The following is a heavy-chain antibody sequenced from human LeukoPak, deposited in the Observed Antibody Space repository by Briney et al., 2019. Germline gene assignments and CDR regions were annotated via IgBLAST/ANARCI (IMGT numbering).Heavy chain of an antibody. CDR1: GYSFTSYW. CDR3: ARQLITIIRGVSRLDAFDI. D-gene: IGHD3-10*01. CDR2: IYPGYYDA. Sequence: ESLKISCNTSGYSFTSYWMAWLRQMPGKCLEWMGMIYPGYYDASSNPSLQGQVTISADKSISNAYLQWSSLTASDTAMYYCARQLITIIRGVSRLDAFDICGQGTMGTVSS. J-gene: IGHJ3*02. V-gene: IGHV5-51*01.